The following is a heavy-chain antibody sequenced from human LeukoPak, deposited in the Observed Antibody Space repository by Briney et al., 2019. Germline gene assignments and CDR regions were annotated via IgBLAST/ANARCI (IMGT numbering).Heavy chain of an antibody. V-gene: IGHV4-59*01. D-gene: IGHD3-16*01. Sequence: PSETLSLTCTVSGGSISSYHWSWIRQPPGKGLEWIGYIYYSGSTNYNPSLKSRVTISVDTSKNQFSLKLSSVTAADTAVYYCARTYYDYVWGSSPTFDYWGQGTLVTVSS. CDR2: IYYSGST. CDR3: ARTYYDYVWGSSPTFDY. CDR1: GGSISSYH. J-gene: IGHJ4*02.